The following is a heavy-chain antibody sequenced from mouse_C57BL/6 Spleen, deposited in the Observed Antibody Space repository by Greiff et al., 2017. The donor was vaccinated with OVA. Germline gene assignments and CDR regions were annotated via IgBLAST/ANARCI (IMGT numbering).Heavy chain of an antibody. J-gene: IGHJ1*03. Sequence: QVQLKESGAELVKPGASVKLSCKASGYTFTSYWMHWVKQRPGQGLEWIGMIHPNSGSTNYNEKFKSKATLTVDKSSSTAYMQLSSLTSEDSAVYYCARAHGSSYGWYFDVWGTGTTVTVSS. CDR3: ARAHGSSYGWYFDV. V-gene: IGHV1-64*01. D-gene: IGHD1-1*01. CDR1: GYTFTSYW. CDR2: IHPNSGST.